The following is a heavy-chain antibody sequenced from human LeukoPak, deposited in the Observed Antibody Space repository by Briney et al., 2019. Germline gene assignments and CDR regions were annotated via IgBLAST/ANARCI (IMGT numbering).Heavy chain of an antibody. Sequence: GGSLRLSCAASGFTFTSYAMSWVRQAPGKGLEWVSTIHRSGGATYYADSVKGRFTISRDNSKSTVYLQMSSLRAEDTAVYYCAKDRAQQLVLDFWGQGTLVTVSS. V-gene: IGHV3-23*01. CDR2: IHRSGGAT. CDR3: AKDRAQQLVLDF. CDR1: GFTFTSYA. J-gene: IGHJ4*02. D-gene: IGHD6-13*01.